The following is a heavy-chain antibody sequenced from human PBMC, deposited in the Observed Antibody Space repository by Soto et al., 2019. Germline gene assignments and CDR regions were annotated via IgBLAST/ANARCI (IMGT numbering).Heavy chain of an antibody. CDR2: ISGSGGST. D-gene: IGHD3-9*01. V-gene: IGHV3-23*01. CDR3: AKEVDDILTGYYVRYFDY. CDR1: GFTFSSYA. J-gene: IGHJ4*02. Sequence: GGSLRLSCAASGFTFSSYAMSWVRQAPGKGLEWVSAISGSGGSTYYADSVKGRFTISRDNSKNTLYLQTNSLRAEDTAVYYCAKEVDDILTGYYVRYFDYWGQGTLVTVSS.